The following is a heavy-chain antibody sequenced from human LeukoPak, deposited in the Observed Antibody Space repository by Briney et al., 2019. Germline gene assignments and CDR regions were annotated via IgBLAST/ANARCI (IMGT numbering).Heavy chain of an antibody. CDR3: ARDGGSYPSDS. Sequence: ASVKVSCKASGYTFTSYYMHWVRQAPGQGLEWMRIINPSGGSTSYAQKFQGRVTMTRDTSTSTVYMELSSLRSEDTAVYYCARDGGSYPSDSWGQGTLVTVSS. CDR1: GYTFTSYY. J-gene: IGHJ4*02. D-gene: IGHD1-26*01. V-gene: IGHV1-46*03. CDR2: INPSGGST.